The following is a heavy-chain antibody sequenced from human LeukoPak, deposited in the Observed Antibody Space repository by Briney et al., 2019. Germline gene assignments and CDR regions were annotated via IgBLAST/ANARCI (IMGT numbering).Heavy chain of an antibody. CDR3: ASLYSSGWYDFDY. J-gene: IGHJ4*02. CDR2: IIPIFGTA. CDR1: GGTFSSYA. V-gene: IGHV1-69*13. Sequence: ASVKVSCKASGGTFSSYAISWVRQAPGQGLEWMGGIIPIFGTANYAQKFQGRVTITADESTSTAYMELSSLRSEDTAVYYCASLYSSGWYDFDYWGQGTLVTVSS. D-gene: IGHD6-19*01.